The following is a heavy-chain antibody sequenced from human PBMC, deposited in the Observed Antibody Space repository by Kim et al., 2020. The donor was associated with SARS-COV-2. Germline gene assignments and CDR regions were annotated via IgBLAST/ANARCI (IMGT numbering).Heavy chain of an antibody. Sequence: SVKVSCKASGGTFSSYAISWVRQAPGQGLEWMGGIIPIFGTANYAQKFQGRVTITADKSTSTAYMELSSLRSEDTAAYYWAREAAAGIWWFDPWGQGTL. D-gene: IGHD6-13*01. CDR1: GGTFSSYA. V-gene: IGHV1-69*06. J-gene: IGHJ5*02. CDR2: IIPIFGTA. CDR3: AREAAAGIWWFDP.